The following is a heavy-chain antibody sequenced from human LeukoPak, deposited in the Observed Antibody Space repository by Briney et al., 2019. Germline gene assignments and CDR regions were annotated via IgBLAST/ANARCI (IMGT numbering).Heavy chain of an antibody. V-gene: IGHV4-4*07. Sequence: SETLSLTCTVSGGSISSYYWSWIRQPAGKGLEWIGRIYTSGSTNYNPSLKSRVTMSVDTSKNQFSLKLSSVTAADTAVYYCARGGGPLWFGESWFDPWGQGTLVTVSS. CDR2: IYTSGST. CDR1: GGSISSYY. D-gene: IGHD3-10*01. J-gene: IGHJ5*02. CDR3: ARGGGPLWFGESWFDP.